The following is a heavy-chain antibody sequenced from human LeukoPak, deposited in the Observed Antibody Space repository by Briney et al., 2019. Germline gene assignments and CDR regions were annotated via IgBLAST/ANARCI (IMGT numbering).Heavy chain of an antibody. CDR1: GFNFSDYY. V-gene: IGHV3-23*01. Sequence: SGGSLRLSCAASGFNFSDYYMSWIRQAPGKGLEWVSAISGSGGSTYYADSVKGRFTISRDNSKNTLYLQMNSLRAEDTAVYYCAKETGRILITFGGVIDNWGQGTLVTVSS. CDR3: AKETGRILITFGGVIDN. J-gene: IGHJ4*02. CDR2: ISGSGGST. D-gene: IGHD3-16*02.